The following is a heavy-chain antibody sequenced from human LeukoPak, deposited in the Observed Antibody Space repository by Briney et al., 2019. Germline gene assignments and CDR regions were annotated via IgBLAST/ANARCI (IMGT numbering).Heavy chain of an antibody. CDR3: ARSGYSSGWYNRYYFDY. CDR1: GFTFSSYA. V-gene: IGHV3-30-3*01. Sequence: GGSLTLACPASGFTFSSYAMHWVRQAPGRGLEWVAVISHDGSNKYYADSVKGRFTICRDNSKNTPYLQMNSLRAEDTAVYYCARSGYSSGWYNRYYFDYWGQGTLVTVSS. CDR2: ISHDGSNK. D-gene: IGHD6-19*01. J-gene: IGHJ4*02.